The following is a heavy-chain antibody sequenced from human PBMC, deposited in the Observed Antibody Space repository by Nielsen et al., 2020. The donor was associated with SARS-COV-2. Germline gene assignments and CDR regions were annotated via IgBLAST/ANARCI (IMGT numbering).Heavy chain of an antibody. CDR1: GLTFSANW. D-gene: IGHD2-2*01. Sequence: GESLKISCAASGLTFSANWMSWVRQVPGKGLEWVATIKPDGSETHYVDSVRGRLTISRDNAKNSLYLQMSSLRVEDTAVYYCVSGGRPADRGQGTLVTVSS. J-gene: IGHJ4*02. CDR2: IKPDGSET. CDR3: VSGGRPAD. V-gene: IGHV3-7*03.